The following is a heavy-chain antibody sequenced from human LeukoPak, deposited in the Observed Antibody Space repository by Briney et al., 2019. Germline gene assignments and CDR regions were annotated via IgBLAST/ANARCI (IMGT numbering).Heavy chain of an antibody. CDR3: ARGGLLWFGELLQGDFNFDY. Sequence: GRSLRLSCAGSGFTFSSYAMHWVRQAPGKGLEWVALISYDGSTKHYADSVKGRFTISRDNSENTLFLQVNSLRSDDTAVYYCARGGLLWFGELLQGDFNFDYWGQGTLVTVSS. V-gene: IGHV3-30*04. CDR2: ISYDGSTK. J-gene: IGHJ4*02. D-gene: IGHD3-10*01. CDR1: GFTFSSYA.